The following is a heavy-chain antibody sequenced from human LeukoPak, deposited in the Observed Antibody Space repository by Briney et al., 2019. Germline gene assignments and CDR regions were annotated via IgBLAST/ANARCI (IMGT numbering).Heavy chain of an antibody. D-gene: IGHD3-9*01. CDR2: IIGDGTIT. CDR1: GITFDIHW. J-gene: IGHJ4*02. CDR3: AREPPCYDILTGPDY. V-gene: IGHV3-74*01. Sequence: GGSLRLSCAASGITFDIHWMHWVRQAPGKGLEWVAHIIGDGTITSHADSVKGRFTISRDNAKNSLYLQMNSLRAEDTAVYYCAREPPCYDILTGPDYWGQGTLVTVSS.